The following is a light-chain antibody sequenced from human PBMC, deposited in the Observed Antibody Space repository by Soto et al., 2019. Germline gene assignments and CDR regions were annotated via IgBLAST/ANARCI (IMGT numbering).Light chain of an antibody. CDR3: SSFTSTSTRR. J-gene: IGLJ1*01. V-gene: IGLV2-14*01. Sequence: QSVRTQPASVSGSPGQTITISCTGTSSDIGSYDYVSWYQQHPGKAPNLIIYEVTDRPSGVSNRFSGSKSGNTASLTISGLQAEDEADYYCSSFTSTSTRRFGSGTKVTVL. CDR2: EVT. CDR1: SSDIGSYDY.